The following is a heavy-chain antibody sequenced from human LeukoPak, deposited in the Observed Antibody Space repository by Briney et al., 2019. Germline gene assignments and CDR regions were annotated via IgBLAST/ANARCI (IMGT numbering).Heavy chain of an antibody. J-gene: IGHJ4*02. CDR1: GFTFSSYA. V-gene: IGHV3-23*01. CDR2: ISGSGGST. Sequence: AGGSLRLSCAASGFTFSSYAMSWVRQAPGKGLEWVSAISGSGGSTYYADSAKGRFTISRDNSKNTLYLQMNSLRAEDTAVYYCAKCRVWGSYRSAFDYWGQGTLVTVSS. CDR3: AKCRVWGSYRSAFDY. D-gene: IGHD3-16*02.